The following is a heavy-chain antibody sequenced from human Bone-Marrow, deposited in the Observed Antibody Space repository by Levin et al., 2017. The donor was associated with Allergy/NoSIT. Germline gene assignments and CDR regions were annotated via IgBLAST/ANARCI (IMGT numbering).Heavy chain of an antibody. CDR2: ISSSSSSM. CDR1: GFTLSSYE. Sequence: GGSLRLSCAASGFTLSSYEMNWVRQAPGKGLEWISYISSSSSSMYYVDSVKGRFTISRDYAKNSLYLQMHSLRAEDTAVYFCARATSSWYPIDYWGQGTLVTVSS. D-gene: IGHD6-13*01. CDR3: ARATSSWYPIDY. V-gene: IGHV3-48*03. J-gene: IGHJ4*02.